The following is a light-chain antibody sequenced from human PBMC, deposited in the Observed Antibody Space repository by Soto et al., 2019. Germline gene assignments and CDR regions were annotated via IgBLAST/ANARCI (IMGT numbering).Light chain of an antibody. V-gene: IGKV3-20*01. CDR2: GAS. J-gene: IGKJ2*01. CDR3: QQYGISPYT. Sequence: EIVLTQSPGTLSLSPGERATLSCRASQSVGANYLAWYQQKPGRAPRLLIHGASSRATGIPDRFSGSGSGTDFTLTVSGLEPEDFAVYYCQQYGISPYTFGQGTKLEIK. CDR1: QSVGANY.